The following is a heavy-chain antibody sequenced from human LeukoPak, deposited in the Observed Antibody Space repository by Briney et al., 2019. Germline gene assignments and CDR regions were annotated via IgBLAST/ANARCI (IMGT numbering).Heavy chain of an antibody. CDR3: AKDRLVATVRGSGDY. CDR2: ISGSGGYT. Sequence: GGSLRLSCAASGFTFSSYAMSWVRQAPGKGLEWASSISGSGGYTYYADSVKGRFTISRDNSKNTLYLQMNSLRAEDTAVYYCAKDRLVATVRGSGDYWGQGTLVTVSS. V-gene: IGHV3-23*01. J-gene: IGHJ4*02. CDR1: GFTFSSYA. D-gene: IGHD5-12*01.